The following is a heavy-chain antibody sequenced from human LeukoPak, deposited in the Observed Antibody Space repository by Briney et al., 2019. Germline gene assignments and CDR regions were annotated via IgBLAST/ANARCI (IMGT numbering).Heavy chain of an antibody. CDR1: GCSFSGFW. V-gene: IGHV3-74*01. CDR2: IDTDGSDT. J-gene: IGHJ4*02. CDR3: ARDLIAARHSDY. Sequence: GGSLRLSCAASGCSFSGFWTHWVRQAPGKGLVWVSRIDTDGSDTGYADSVKGRFTISRGNAKNTLYLQMNSLRAEDTAVYYCARDLIAARHSDYWGQGTLVTVSS. D-gene: IGHD6-6*01.